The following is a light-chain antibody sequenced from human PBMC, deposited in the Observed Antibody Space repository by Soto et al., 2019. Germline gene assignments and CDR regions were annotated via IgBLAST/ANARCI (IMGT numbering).Light chain of an antibody. CDR1: QSVSSY. J-gene: IGKJ2*01. Sequence: EIVLTQSPATLSLSPGERATLSCRASQSVSSYLAWYQQKPGQAPRLLIYDASNRATGIPARFSGSGSGTDLTLTISRLEPEDFAVYYCQQRSNWPPYTCGQGTKLEIK. CDR3: QQRSNWPPYT. CDR2: DAS. V-gene: IGKV3-11*01.